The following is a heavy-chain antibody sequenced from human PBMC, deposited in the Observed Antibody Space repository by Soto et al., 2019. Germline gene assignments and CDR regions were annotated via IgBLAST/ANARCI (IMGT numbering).Heavy chain of an antibody. CDR1: GGTFSNFA. J-gene: IGHJ4*02. V-gene: IGHV1-69*01. D-gene: IGHD6-19*01. CDR2: IIAIFGAA. CDR3: ATGGYSSAWDN. Sequence: QVQLVQSGAEVKKPGSSVKVSCKASGGTFSNFAVSWVRQAPGQGLEWMGGIIAIFGAAHYPQQFQGRVTLTTDESTATAYMELSSLRPEDTAVYYCATGGYSSAWDNWGQGTLITVSS.